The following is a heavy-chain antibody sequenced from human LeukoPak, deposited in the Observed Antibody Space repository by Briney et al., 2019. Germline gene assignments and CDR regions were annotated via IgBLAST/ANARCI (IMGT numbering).Heavy chain of an antibody. CDR1: GYSFTSYW. V-gene: IGHV5-51*01. CDR2: IYPGDSDT. Sequence: GESLKISCKGSGYSFTSYWIGWVRQMPGKGLEWMGIIYPGDSDTTYSPSFQGQVTISADKSIGTAYLQWSSLKASDTAMYYCAMGDITMVRGVDYWGQGTLVTVSS. CDR3: AMGDITMVRGVDY. D-gene: IGHD3-10*01. J-gene: IGHJ4*02.